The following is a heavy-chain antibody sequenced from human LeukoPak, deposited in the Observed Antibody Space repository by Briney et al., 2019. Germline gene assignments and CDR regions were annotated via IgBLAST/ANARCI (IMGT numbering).Heavy chain of an antibody. V-gene: IGHV1-69*05. J-gene: IGHJ6*03. D-gene: IGHD6-13*01. CDR1: GGTFTSYS. CDR3: ASRYSSSYYYYMDV. Sequence: SVKVSCTASGGTFTSYSISWVRQAPGQGLEWMGGIIPIFGTANYAQKFQGRVRITTDESTSTAYMELSSLRSEDTAVYYCASRYSSSYYYYMDVWGKGTTVTVSS. CDR2: IIPIFGTA.